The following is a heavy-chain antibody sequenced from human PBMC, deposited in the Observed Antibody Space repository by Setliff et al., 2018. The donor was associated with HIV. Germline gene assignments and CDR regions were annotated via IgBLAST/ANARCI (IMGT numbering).Heavy chain of an antibody. Sequence: ASVKVSCKASGYTFTNYYIHWVRQAPGQGLAWMGLINPSGGRTSYAQKFQGRLTMTRDTSRGTVYMELSSLRSEDTAVYYCARGGYCSGGSCYLFDYWGKGTTVTVSS. J-gene: IGHJ4*03. V-gene: IGHV1-46*01. CDR1: GYTFTNYY. D-gene: IGHD2-15*01. CDR2: INPSGGRT. CDR3: ARGGYCSGGSCYLFDY.